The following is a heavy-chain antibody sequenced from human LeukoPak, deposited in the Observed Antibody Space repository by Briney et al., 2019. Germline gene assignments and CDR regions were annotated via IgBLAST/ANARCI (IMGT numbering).Heavy chain of an antibody. V-gene: IGHV1-8*01. D-gene: IGHD1-1*01. Sequence: ASVKVSCKTSEYTFTSYDINWVRQATGQGLEWMGWMNPNSDNTGYAQKFQGRVTMTRITSISTAYMELSSLRSEDTAVYYCATQARNGENYFDYWGQGTLVTVSS. CDR2: MNPNSDNT. J-gene: IGHJ4*02. CDR3: ATQARNGENYFDY. CDR1: EYTFTSYD.